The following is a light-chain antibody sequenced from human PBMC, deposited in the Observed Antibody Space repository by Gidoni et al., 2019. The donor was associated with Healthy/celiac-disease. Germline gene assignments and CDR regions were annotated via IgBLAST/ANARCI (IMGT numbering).Light chain of an antibody. J-gene: IGLJ3*02. Sequence: SVLTQPPSASGTPGQRVPISCSGSSSNSGSNYVYWYQQLPGTAPKLPIDRNNQRPSGVPDRCFGSKSGTSASLAISGLRSEDEADYYCAAWDDSLSWVFGGGTKLTVL. CDR1: SSNSGSNY. CDR2: RNN. V-gene: IGLV1-47*01. CDR3: AAWDDSLSWV.